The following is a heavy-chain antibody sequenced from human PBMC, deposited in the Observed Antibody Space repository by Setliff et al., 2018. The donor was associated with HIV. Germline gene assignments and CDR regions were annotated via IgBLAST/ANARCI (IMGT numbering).Heavy chain of an antibody. CDR1: GGSLTNYY. Sequence: LSLTCAVYGGSLTNYYWSWIRQSPGKGPEWIGEITDDGTATYTSSLKSRVTISLDTSKKQLSLKVTSVTAADTAIYYCARGRSCESDWCWLYYNYYYGMDVWAQGTAVTVSS. D-gene: IGHD2-8*01. CDR3: ARGRSCESDWCWLYYNYYYGMDV. CDR2: ITDDGTA. J-gene: IGHJ6*02. V-gene: IGHV4-34*01.